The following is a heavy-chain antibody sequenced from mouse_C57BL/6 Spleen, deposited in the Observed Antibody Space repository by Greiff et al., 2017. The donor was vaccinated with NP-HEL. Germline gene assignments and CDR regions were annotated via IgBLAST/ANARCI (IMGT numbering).Heavy chain of an antibody. J-gene: IGHJ3*01. CDR2: IDPSDSYT. CDR3: ARGNDLFAY. V-gene: IGHV1-50*01. D-gene: IGHD2-4*01. CDR1: GYTFTSYW. Sequence: QVQLQQPGAELVKPGASVKLSCKASGYTFTSYWMQWVKQRPGQGLEWIGEIDPSDSYTNYNQKFKGKATLTVDTSSSTAYMQLSSLTSEDSAVYYCARGNDLFAYWGQRTLVTVSA.